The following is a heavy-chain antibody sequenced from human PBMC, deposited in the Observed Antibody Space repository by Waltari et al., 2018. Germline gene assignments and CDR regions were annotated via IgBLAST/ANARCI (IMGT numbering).Heavy chain of an antibody. CDR3: ARSPYSGYADWGDFDY. CDR1: GFTFSSYS. CDR2: ISSSSSYI. J-gene: IGHJ4*02. D-gene: IGHD5-12*01. V-gene: IGHV3-21*01. Sequence: EVQLVESGGGLVKPGGSLRLSCAASGFTFSSYSMNWVRQAPGKGLEWVSSISSSSSYIYYADSVKGRFTISRDNAKNSLYLQMNSLRAEDTAVYYCARSPYSGYADWGDFDYWGQGTLVTVSS.